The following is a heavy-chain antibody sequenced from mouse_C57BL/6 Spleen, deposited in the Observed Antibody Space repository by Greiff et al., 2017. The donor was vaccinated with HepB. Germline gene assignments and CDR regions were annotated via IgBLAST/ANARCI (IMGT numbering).Heavy chain of an antibody. V-gene: IGHV1-82*01. CDR2: IYPGDGDT. J-gene: IGHJ2*01. D-gene: IGHD1-1*01. Sequence: QVQLQQSGPELVKPGASVKISCKASGYAFSSSWMNWVKQRPGKGLEWIGRIYPGDGDTNYNGKFKGKATLTADKSSSTAYMQLSSLTSEDSAVYFCARSPYYYGSRGDYFDYWGQGTTLTVSS. CDR1: GYAFSSSW. CDR3: ARSPYYYGSRGDYFDY.